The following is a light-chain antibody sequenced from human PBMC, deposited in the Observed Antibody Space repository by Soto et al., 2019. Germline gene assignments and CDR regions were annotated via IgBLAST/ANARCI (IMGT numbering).Light chain of an antibody. CDR2: WAS. CDR1: QSVLYSSNNKNY. CDR3: QQYYSTPYT. J-gene: IGKJ2*01. Sequence: DIVMTQSPDSLAVSLGARATTNCKSSQSVLYSSNNKNYLAWYQQKPGHPPKLLIYWASTRESGVPDRFSGSGSGTDFTLTISSLQAEDVAVYYCQQYYSTPYTFGQGTKLEIK. V-gene: IGKV4-1*01.